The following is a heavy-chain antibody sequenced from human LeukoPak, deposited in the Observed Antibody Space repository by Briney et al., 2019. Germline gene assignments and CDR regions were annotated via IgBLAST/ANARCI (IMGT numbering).Heavy chain of an antibody. V-gene: IGHV4-34*01. CDR1: GGSFSGYY. D-gene: IGHD2-15*01. Sequence: SETLSLTCAVYGGSFSGYYWSWIRQPPGKGLKWIGEINHSASTNYNPSLKSRVTISVDTSKNQFSLKLSSVTAADTAVYYCARAKTRNRPRYCSGGSCPPYYFDYWGQGTLVTVSS. CDR3: ARAKTRNRPRYCSGGSCPPYYFDY. J-gene: IGHJ4*02. CDR2: INHSAST.